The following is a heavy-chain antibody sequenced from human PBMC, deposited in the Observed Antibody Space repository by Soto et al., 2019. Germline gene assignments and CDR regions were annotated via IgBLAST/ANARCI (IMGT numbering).Heavy chain of an antibody. Sequence: QVPLVQSGAEVKKPGASVKVSCKASGYTFTSYDINWVRQATGQGLEWMGWMNPNSGNTGYAQKFQGRVTMTRNTSISTAYMELSSLRSEDTAVYYCARRSSFYYYYYMDVWGKGTTVTVSS. D-gene: IGHD3-16*02. J-gene: IGHJ6*03. CDR3: ARRSSFYYYYYMDV. V-gene: IGHV1-8*01. CDR1: GYTFTSYD. CDR2: MNPNSGNT.